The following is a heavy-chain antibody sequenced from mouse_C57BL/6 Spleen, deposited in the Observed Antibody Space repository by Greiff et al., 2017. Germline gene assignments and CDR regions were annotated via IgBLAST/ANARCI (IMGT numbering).Heavy chain of an antibody. Sequence: EVKLVESGGGLVKPGASLKLSCAASGFTFSDYGMHWVRQAPEKGLEWVAYISRGSSTIYYADTVKGRFTISRDKAKNTLYLQMTSLRSEDTAMYYCARRGDGDGPAWFAYWGQGTLVTVSA. CDR1: GFTFSDYG. J-gene: IGHJ3*01. CDR3: ARRGDGDGPAWFAY. CDR2: ISRGSSTI. V-gene: IGHV5-17*01. D-gene: IGHD2-3*01.